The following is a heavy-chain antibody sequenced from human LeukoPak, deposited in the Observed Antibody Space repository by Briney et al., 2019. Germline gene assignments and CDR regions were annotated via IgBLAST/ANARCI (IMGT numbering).Heavy chain of an antibody. CDR1: GYSISSGYY. D-gene: IGHD5-18*01. J-gene: IGHJ5*02. Sequence: SSETLSLTCAVSGYSISSGYYWGWIRQPPGKGLEWIGSIYHSGSTYYNPSLKSRVTISVDTSKNQFSLKLSSVTAADTAVYYCARHGVALQLWLWFDPWGQGTLVTVSS. V-gene: IGHV4-38-2*01. CDR2: IYHSGST. CDR3: ARHGVALQLWLWFDP.